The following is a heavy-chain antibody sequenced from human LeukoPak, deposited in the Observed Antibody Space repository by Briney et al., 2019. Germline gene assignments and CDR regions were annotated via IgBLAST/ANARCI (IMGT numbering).Heavy chain of an antibody. J-gene: IGHJ3*02. CDR3: ARALDFRDAFDI. CDR2: IYYSGST. CDR1: GVSISSYY. V-gene: IGHV4-59*01. D-gene: IGHD3-3*01. Sequence: ASETLFLTCTVSGVSISSYYWSWIRQPPGKGLEWIGYIYYSGSTNYNPSLKSRVTISVDTSKNQFSLKLSSVTAADTAVYYCARALDFRDAFDIWGQGTMVTVSS.